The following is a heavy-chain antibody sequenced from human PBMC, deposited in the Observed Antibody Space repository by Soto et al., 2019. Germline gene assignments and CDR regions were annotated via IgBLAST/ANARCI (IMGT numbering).Heavy chain of an antibody. CDR1: GGSFSGYY. CDR3: ARREWYSSGWYYYYYYGMDV. J-gene: IGHJ6*02. Sequence: SETLSLTCAVYGGSFSGYYWSWIRQPPGKGLEWIGEINHSGSTNYNPSLKSRVTISVDTSKNQFSLKLSSVTAADTAVYYCARREWYSSGWYYYYYYGMDVWGQGTTVT. D-gene: IGHD6-19*01. CDR2: INHSGST. V-gene: IGHV4-34*01.